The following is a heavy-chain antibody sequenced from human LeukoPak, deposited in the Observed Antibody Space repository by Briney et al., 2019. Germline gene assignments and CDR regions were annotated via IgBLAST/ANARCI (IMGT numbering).Heavy chain of an antibody. CDR3: TRAHCGGDCYPDAFDI. V-gene: IGHV3-49*04. J-gene: IGHJ3*02. CDR2: IRSKAYGGAT. D-gene: IGHD2-21*02. CDR1: GFTFGDYA. Sequence: SLRLSCTASGFTFGDYAMSWVRQAPGKGLEWVGFIRSKAYGGATEYAASVKGRFTISRDDSKSIAYLQMNSLKTEDTAVYYCTRAHCGGDCYPDAFDIWGQGTMVTVSS.